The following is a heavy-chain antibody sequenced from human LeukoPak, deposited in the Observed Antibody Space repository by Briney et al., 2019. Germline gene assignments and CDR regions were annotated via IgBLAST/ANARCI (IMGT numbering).Heavy chain of an antibody. Sequence: GASVKVSCKASGYTFANSAIHWVRQAPGQRLEWMAWINAGNGNTKSSQKFQGRVTITRDTSANTAYMELSSLKSEDTAVYYCARALNYYSSGSFSDYWGQGTLVTVSS. CDR3: ARALNYYSSGSFSDY. V-gene: IGHV1-3*01. D-gene: IGHD3-10*01. CDR1: GYTFANSA. CDR2: INAGNGNT. J-gene: IGHJ4*02.